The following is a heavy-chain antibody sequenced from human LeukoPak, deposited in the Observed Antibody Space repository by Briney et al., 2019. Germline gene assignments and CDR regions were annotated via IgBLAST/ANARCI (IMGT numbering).Heavy chain of an antibody. CDR1: GGSISTYY. CDR2: IFYSGSS. J-gene: IGHJ4*02. CDR3: VGRDFDY. D-gene: IGHD1-26*01. Sequence: PSETLSLTCTVSGGSISTYYWSWIRQPPGKGLEWIGYIFYSGSSNYNPSLKSRVTISVDTSKNQFSLKLSSVTAADTAFYYCVGRDFDYWGQGTLVTVSS. V-gene: IGHV4-59*08.